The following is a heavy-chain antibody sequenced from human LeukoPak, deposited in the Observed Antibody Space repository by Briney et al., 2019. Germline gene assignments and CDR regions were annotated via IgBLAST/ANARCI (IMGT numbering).Heavy chain of an antibody. J-gene: IGHJ4*02. V-gene: IGHV3-30*03. CDR2: ISYDGNNE. CDR3: ARSGEAGTFDY. CDR1: GFTFSTSG. D-gene: IGHD6-13*01. Sequence: GGSLRLSCAASGFTFSTSGMHWVRQTPGKGLEWVAIISYDGNNEYYTDSVKGRFIISRDNSKSTLYLQMNSLRAEDTAVYYCARSGEAGTFDYWGQGTLVTVST.